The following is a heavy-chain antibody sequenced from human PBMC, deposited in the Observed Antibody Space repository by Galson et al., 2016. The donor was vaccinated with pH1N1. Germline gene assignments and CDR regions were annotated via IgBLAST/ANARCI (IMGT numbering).Heavy chain of an antibody. CDR3: ASAGYGDYVCYFDY. V-gene: IGHV1-18*01. D-gene: IGHD4-17*01. Sequence: SVKVSCKASGYTFTSYGISWVRQAPGQGLEWMGWISAYNGNTNYAQKLQGRVTMTTDTSTSTAYMELRSLRSDDTAVYYCASAGYGDYVCYFDYWGQGTLVTVSS. J-gene: IGHJ4*02. CDR1: GYTFTSYG. CDR2: ISAYNGNT.